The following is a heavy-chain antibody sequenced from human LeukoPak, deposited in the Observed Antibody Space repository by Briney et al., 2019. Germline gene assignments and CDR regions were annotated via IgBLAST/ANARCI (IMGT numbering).Heavy chain of an antibody. J-gene: IGHJ6*04. V-gene: IGHV3-30*02. CDR1: GLTISSYS. D-gene: IGHD3-10*02. Sequence: GGSLRLSCAASGLTISSYSMNWVRQAPGKGLEWVAFIRNDGSNHYYADSVKGRFTISRDNSKNNVYLQMYSLRAEDTAVYYCAELGITMIGGVWGKGTTVTISS. CDR2: IRNDGSNH. CDR3: AELGITMIGGV.